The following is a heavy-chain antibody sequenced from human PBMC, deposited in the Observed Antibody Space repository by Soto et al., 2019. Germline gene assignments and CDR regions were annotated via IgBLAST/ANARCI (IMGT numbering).Heavy chain of an antibody. CDR3: AKVISPRQYSYGYSRYYYYYGMDV. V-gene: IGHV3-30*18. Sequence: QVQLVESGGGVVQPGRSLRLSCAASGFTFSSYGMHWVRQAPGKGLEWVAVISYDGSNKYYADSVKGRFTISRDNSKNTLXXQXNXXRAEATAVYYCAKVISPRQYSYGYSRYYYYYGMDVWGQGTTVTVSS. D-gene: IGHD5-18*01. CDR2: ISYDGSNK. J-gene: IGHJ6*02. CDR1: GFTFSSYG.